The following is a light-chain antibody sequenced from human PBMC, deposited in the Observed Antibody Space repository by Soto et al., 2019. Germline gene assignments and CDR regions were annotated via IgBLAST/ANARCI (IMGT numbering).Light chain of an antibody. Sequence: EIVLTQSPATLSFSPGEGATLSCRASQSVSRYLAWYQQKPGQAPRLLIYDTSNRAIGIPARFSGSGSGTDFTLTISSLEHEDSDVYYCQQRTNLPLFTFGPGTKVDIK. J-gene: IGKJ3*01. V-gene: IGKV3-11*01. CDR2: DTS. CDR3: QQRTNLPLFT. CDR1: QSVSRY.